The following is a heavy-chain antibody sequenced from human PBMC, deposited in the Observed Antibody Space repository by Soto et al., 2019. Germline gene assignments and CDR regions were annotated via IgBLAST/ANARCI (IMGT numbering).Heavy chain of an antibody. D-gene: IGHD6-19*01. V-gene: IGHV3-48*01. Sequence: EVQLVESGGGLVQPGGSLRLSCAASGFTFSSYSLNWVRQAPGKGLEWVSFISGSDSPIYYADSVQGRFIISRDIAKNSLYLQMNSLRAEDTAMYYCARDNSSGWLDYHYFGMDVWGQGTTVTVSS. CDR1: GFTFSSYS. CDR3: ARDNSSGWLDYHYFGMDV. CDR2: ISGSDSPI. J-gene: IGHJ6*02.